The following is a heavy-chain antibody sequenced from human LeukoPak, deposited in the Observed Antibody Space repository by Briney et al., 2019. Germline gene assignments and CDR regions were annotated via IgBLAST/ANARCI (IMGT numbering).Heavy chain of an antibody. CDR3: ARSFYCGGDCYYNWFDP. CDR1: GGSISSSSYY. Sequence: SETLSLTCTVSGGSISSSSYYWGWLRQPPGKGLEWIGSIYYSGSTYYNPSLKSRVTISVDTSKNQFSLKLSSVTAADTAVYYCARSFYCGGDCYYNWFDPWGQGTLVTVSS. J-gene: IGHJ5*02. CDR2: IYYSGST. V-gene: IGHV4-39*07. D-gene: IGHD2-21*02.